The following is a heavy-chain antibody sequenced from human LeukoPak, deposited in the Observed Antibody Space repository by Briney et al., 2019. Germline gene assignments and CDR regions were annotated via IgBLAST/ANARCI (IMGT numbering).Heavy chain of an antibody. J-gene: IGHJ4*02. CDR1: GYRFTTHW. V-gene: IGHV5-51*01. CDR3: ARRLYGGRSLVYFDH. D-gene: IGHD4-23*01. CDR2: IYPGDSET. Sequence: RGESLKISCQSSGYRFTTHWIGWVRQMPGRGLEWLGIIYPGDSETKYSPSFQGQVTMSVDRSTNTTYLQWISLKASDTAMYYCARRLYGGRSLVYFDHWGRGTQVTVSS.